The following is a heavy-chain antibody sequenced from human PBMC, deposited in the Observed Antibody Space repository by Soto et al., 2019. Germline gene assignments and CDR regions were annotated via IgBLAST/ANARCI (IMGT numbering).Heavy chain of an antibody. V-gene: IGHV3-23*01. CDR1: GFTVSSYS. D-gene: IGHD3-10*01. CDR3: AKKVNSGSGSQFFDY. CDR2: FRSGGDDETT. Sequence: GGSLRLSCADSGFTVSSYSMSWVRQAPGKGLEWVSGFRSGGDDETTYYADAVRGRFTISRDNSKNTLFLQMNSLRAEDTAIYYCAKKVNSGSGSQFFDYWGQGTLVTVSS. J-gene: IGHJ4*02.